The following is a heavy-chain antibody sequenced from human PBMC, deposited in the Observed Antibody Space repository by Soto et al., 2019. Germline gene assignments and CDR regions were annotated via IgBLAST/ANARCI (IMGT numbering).Heavy chain of an antibody. CDR1: GFTFDNYV. CDR2: ISRSGDTS. V-gene: IGHV3-23*01. J-gene: IGHJ4*02. CDR3: AKDASVGGGIYAFDY. Sequence: PGGSLRLSCAASGFTFDNYVMTWVRQAPGKGLEWVSAISRSGDTSYYADSAKGRFTISRDNSKSRLYLEMSSLRAEDTALYYCAKDASVGGGIYAFDYGGQGILVTVSS. D-gene: IGHD3-3*02.